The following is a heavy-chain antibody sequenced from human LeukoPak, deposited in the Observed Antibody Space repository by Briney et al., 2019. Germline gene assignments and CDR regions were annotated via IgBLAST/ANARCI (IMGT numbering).Heavy chain of an antibody. J-gene: IGHJ3*02. CDR3: ARDSSGYMSYDAFDI. V-gene: IGHV3-64D*06. CDR2: IRSNGGST. D-gene: IGHD3-22*01. CDR1: GFTFSSYA. Sequence: PGGSLRLSCSASGFTFSSYAMHWVRQAPGKGLEYVSAIRSNGGSTYYADSVKGRFTISRDNSKNTLYLQMSSLRAEDTAVYYCARDSSGYMSYDAFDIWGQGTMVTVSS.